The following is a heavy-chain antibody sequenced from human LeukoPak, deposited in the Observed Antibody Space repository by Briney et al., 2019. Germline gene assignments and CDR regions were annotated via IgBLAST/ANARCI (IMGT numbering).Heavy chain of an antibody. CDR3: ARDRYYYDSSGYYQLDY. D-gene: IGHD3-22*01. CDR2: IHTSGST. Sequence: SETLSLTCAVYGGSFSSYYWSWIRQPAGKGLEWIGRIHTSGSTNYNPSLKSRVTMSVDTSKNQFSLKLSSVTAADTAVYYCARDRYYYDSSGYYQLDYWGQEPWSPSPQ. J-gene: IGHJ4*01. CDR1: GGSFSSYY. V-gene: IGHV4-4*07.